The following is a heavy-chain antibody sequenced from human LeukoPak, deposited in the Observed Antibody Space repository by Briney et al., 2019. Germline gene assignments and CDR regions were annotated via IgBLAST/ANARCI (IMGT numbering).Heavy chain of an antibody. CDR3: AREYGSGSYYHQFDY. CDR1: GGSISSYY. D-gene: IGHD3-10*01. V-gene: IGHV4-59*12. Sequence: SETLSLTCTVSGGSISSYYWSWIRQPPGKGLEWIGYIYYSGSTNYNPSLKSRVTISVDTSKNQFSLKLSSVTAADTAVYYCAREYGSGSYYHQFDYWGQGTLVTVSS. J-gene: IGHJ4*02. CDR2: IYYSGST.